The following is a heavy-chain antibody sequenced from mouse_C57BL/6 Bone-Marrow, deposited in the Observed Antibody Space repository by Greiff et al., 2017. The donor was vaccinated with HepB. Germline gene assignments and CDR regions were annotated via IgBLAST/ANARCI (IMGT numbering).Heavy chain of an antibody. J-gene: IGHJ1*03. V-gene: IGHV1-64*01. CDR2: IHPNSGST. Sequence: VQLQQPGAELVKPGASVKLSCKASGYTFTSYWMHWVKQRPGQGLEWIGMIHPNSGSTNYNEKFKSKATLTVDKSSSPAYMQRSRLTSEDSAVYYCARSSQLTWTSWYFDVWGTGTTVTVSS. CDR3: ARSSQLTWTSWYFDV. CDR1: GYTFTSYW. D-gene: IGHD4-1*01.